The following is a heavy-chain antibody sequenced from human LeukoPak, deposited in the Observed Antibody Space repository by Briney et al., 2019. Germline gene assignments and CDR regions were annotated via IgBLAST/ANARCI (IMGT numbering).Heavy chain of an antibody. V-gene: IGHV1-8*03. CDR3: ARGQKWELDY. CDR2: MNPNSGNT. D-gene: IGHD1-26*01. J-gene: IGHJ4*02. CDR1: GYTFTGYY. Sequence: VASVKVSCKASGYTFTGYYMHWVRQAPGQGLEWMGWMNPNSGNTGYAQKFQGRVIITRNTSISTAYMELSSLRSEDTAVYYCARGQKWELDYWGQGTLVTVSS.